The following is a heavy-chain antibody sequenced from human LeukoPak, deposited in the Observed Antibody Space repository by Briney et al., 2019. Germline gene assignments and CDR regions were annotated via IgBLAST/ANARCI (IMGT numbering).Heavy chain of an antibody. Sequence: GASVKVSCKASGYSFTSYYMHWVRQAPGQGLEWMGIINPSGGSTSYAQKFQGRVTMTRDTSTSTVYMELSSLRSEDTAVYYCARVAVSDASDIWGQGTMVTVSS. V-gene: IGHV1-46*01. CDR2: INPSGGST. D-gene: IGHD2-8*01. J-gene: IGHJ3*02. CDR1: GYSFTSYY. CDR3: ARVAVSDASDI.